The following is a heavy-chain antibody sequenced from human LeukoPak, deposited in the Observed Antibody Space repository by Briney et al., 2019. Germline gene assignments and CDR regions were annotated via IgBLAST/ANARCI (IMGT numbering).Heavy chain of an antibody. J-gene: IGHJ4*02. Sequence: ASVKVSCKASGYTFTSYYMHWVRQAPGQGLEWMGWISAYNGNTNYAQKLQGRVTMTTDTSTSTAYMELRSLRSDDTAVYYCARLQLWYESKYFDYWGQGTLVTVSS. CDR3: ARLQLWYESKYFDY. D-gene: IGHD5-18*01. V-gene: IGHV1-18*04. CDR1: GYTFTSYY. CDR2: ISAYNGNT.